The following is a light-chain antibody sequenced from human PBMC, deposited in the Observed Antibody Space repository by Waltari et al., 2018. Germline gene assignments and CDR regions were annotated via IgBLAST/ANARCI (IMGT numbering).Light chain of an antibody. CDR2: DAS. V-gene: IGKV3-15*01. Sequence: EVVMTQSPAILPVFPGASAPLSCRASQTVTSNLAWYQQRPGQAPRLLIFDASTRAPSVPARFSGSGSGTEFTLTIRSLQSEDSAVYYCQQYNRWPPITFGQGTRLEIK. CDR3: QQYNRWPPIT. CDR1: QTVTSN. J-gene: IGKJ5*01.